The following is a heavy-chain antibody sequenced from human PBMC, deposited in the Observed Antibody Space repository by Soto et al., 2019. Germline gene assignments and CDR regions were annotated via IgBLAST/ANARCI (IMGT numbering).Heavy chain of an antibody. CDR3: AKGALSTYFD. CDR2: IGSGGSPT. J-gene: IGHJ4*02. D-gene: IGHD3-9*01. Sequence: GGSLRLSCAASEFTFSTYAMSWVRQAPGKGLEWVSSIGSGGSPTYYADSVKGRFTITRDNSKNPLYLQMTSLRAEDTAVYYCAKGALSTYFDWGQGTLVTVSS. CDR1: EFTFSTYA. V-gene: IGHV3-23*01.